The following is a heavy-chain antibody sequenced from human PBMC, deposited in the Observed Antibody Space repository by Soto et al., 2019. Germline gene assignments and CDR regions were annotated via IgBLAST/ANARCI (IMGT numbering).Heavy chain of an antibody. Sequence: SETLSLTCSVSGGSISGSYWSRIRQSPGKGLEWLGYVYYTGSTNYSPSLRSRVSISVDTSKNEFSLRLSSMTAADTAVYFCARSVAVPGAHIDYWGQGTQVTVSS. V-gene: IGHV4-59*01. CDR1: GGSISGSY. J-gene: IGHJ4*02. D-gene: IGHD6-19*01. CDR3: ARSVAVPGAHIDY. CDR2: VYYTGST.